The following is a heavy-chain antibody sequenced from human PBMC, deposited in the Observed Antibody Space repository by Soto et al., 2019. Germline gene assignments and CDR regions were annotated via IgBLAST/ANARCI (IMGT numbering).Heavy chain of an antibody. CDR1: GYTFTGYD. CDR3: ARGGYYYDSSGYCFDY. V-gene: IGHV1-8*01. Sequence: ASVKVSCKASGYTFTGYDINWVRQATGQGLEWMGWMNPNSGNTGYAQKFQGRVTMTRNTSISTAYMEMSSLRSEDTAVYYCARGGYYYDSSGYCFDYCGQGTLVTVSS. CDR2: MNPNSGNT. J-gene: IGHJ4*02. D-gene: IGHD3-22*01.